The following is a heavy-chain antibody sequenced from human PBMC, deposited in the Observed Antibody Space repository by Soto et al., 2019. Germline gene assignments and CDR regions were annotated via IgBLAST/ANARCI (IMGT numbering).Heavy chain of an antibody. J-gene: IGHJ6*02. CDR1: GYTFNSFG. CDR2: ISAYNGNT. V-gene: IGHV1-18*01. D-gene: IGHD6-13*01. CDR3: ARQHIADATVGRDYYGMDV. Sequence: QVQLVQSGAEVKKPGASVKVSCKASGYTFNSFGISWVRQAPGQGLEWMGWISAYNGNTNYAQKFQGRVTMTTDTSTSTAYMELRSLTSDDTAVYYYARQHIADATVGRDYYGMDVWGQGTTVTVSS.